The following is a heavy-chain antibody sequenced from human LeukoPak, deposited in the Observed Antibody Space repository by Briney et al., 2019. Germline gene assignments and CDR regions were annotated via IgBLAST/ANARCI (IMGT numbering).Heavy chain of an antibody. CDR2: ISGSGGST. CDR1: GFTFSSYA. V-gene: IGHV3-23*01. D-gene: IGHD4-23*01. Sequence: GGSLRLSCEASGFTFSSYAMNWVRQAPGKGLEWVSAISGSGGSTYYADSVKGRFTISRDNSKNTLYLQMNSLRAEDTAVYYCAKSHRVVTPVAWFDPWGQGTLVTVSS. J-gene: IGHJ5*02. CDR3: AKSHRVVTPVAWFDP.